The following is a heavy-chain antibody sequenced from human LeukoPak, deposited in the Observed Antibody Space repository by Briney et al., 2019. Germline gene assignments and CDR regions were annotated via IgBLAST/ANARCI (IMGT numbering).Heavy chain of an antibody. CDR2: FDTEDGET. CDR3: ATDSAYGSGSYPDY. V-gene: IGHV1-24*01. CDR1: GYTLTELS. D-gene: IGHD3-10*01. Sequence: ASVKVSCKVSGYTLTELSMHWVRQAPGKGNEWKGGFDTEDGETIYAKKFQGRVTMTEDTSTDTAYMELRSLRSEATAVYYCATDSAYGSGSYPDYWGQGTLVTVSS. J-gene: IGHJ4*02.